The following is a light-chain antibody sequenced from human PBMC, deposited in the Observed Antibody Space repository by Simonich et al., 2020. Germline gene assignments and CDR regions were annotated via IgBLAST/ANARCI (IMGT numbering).Light chain of an antibody. V-gene: IGLV1-51*01. Sequence: QSVLTQPPSVSAAPGQKVTISCSGSSSNLGNNYVSWYQQLPGTATKLLIYDNKKLPSGIPDRFSGSKAGTSATLGITGLQTGDEADYYCGTWDSSLSAVVFGGGTKLTVL. CDR3: GTWDSSLSAVV. CDR1: SSNLGNNY. CDR2: DNK. J-gene: IGLJ2*01.